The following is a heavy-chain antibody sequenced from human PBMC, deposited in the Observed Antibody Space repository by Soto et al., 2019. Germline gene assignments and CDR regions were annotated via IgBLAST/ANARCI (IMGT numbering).Heavy chain of an antibody. CDR2: IRSKVNIYAT. J-gene: IGHJ5*02. D-gene: IGHD6-13*01. V-gene: IGHV3-73*01. CDR1: GFIFSDSA. CDR3: SQGIGAGGFHFDP. Sequence: GGSLRLSCAASGFIFSDSAMHWVRQASGKGLEWVGRIRSKVNIYATTYSASVKGRFTISRDDSKNTAYLQMNSLRTEDTAVYYCSQGIGAGGFHFDPWGQGTLVTVSS.